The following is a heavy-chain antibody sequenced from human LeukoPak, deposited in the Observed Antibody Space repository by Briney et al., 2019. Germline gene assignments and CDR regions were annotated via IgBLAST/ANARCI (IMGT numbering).Heavy chain of an antibody. V-gene: IGHV4-59*01. CDR3: AKDRSEFDY. CDR1: GGSISSYY. Sequence: SETLSLTCTVSGGSISSYYWSWIRQPPRKGLEWIGYIYCSGSTNYNPSLKSRLPISVDTSKNQFSLKLNSVTAADTAVYYCAKDRSEFDYWGQGTLVTVSS. CDR2: IYCSGST. J-gene: IGHJ4*02.